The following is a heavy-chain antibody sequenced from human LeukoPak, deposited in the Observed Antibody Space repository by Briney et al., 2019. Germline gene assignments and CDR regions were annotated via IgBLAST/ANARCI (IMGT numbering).Heavy chain of an antibody. J-gene: IGHJ4*02. CDR1: GFTFGTYT. Sequence: GGSLRLSCAASGFTFGTYTMNWVRQTQAPGKGLEWVAFIRYDGSNKYYADSVKGRFAISRDNSKNTLYLQMNSLRAEDTAVYYCAKEVTIFGVVIKVLDYWGQGTLVTVSS. V-gene: IGHV3-30*02. CDR2: IRYDGSNK. D-gene: IGHD3-3*01. CDR3: AKEVTIFGVVIKVLDY.